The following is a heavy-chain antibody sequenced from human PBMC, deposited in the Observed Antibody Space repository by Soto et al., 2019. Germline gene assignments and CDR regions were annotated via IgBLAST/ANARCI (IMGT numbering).Heavy chain of an antibody. D-gene: IGHD3-3*01. J-gene: IGHJ6*03. CDR1: GGSISSYY. Sequence: SETLSLTCTVSGGSISSYYWSWIRQPPGKGLEWIGYIYYSGSTNYNPSLKSRVTISVDTSKNQFSLKLSSVTAADTAVYYCARLAGDDFWRETRVYYYMDVWGKGTTVTVSS. V-gene: IGHV4-59*08. CDR3: ARLAGDDFWRETRVYYYMDV. CDR2: IYYSGST.